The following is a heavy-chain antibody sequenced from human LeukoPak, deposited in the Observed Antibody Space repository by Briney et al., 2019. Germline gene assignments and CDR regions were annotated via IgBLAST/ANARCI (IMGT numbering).Heavy chain of an antibody. J-gene: IGHJ4*02. CDR1: GFTVSSNY. CDR3: AKRLGGGSYKAFDY. Sequence: GGSLRLSCAASGFTVSSNYMSWVRQAPGKGLEWVSGISSVGVITYYADSVRGRFTVSRDNPKNTLYLQLNSLRAEDTAVYYCAKRLGGGSYKAFDYWGQGTLVTVSS. CDR2: ISSVGVIT. D-gene: IGHD3-10*01. V-gene: IGHV3-53*01.